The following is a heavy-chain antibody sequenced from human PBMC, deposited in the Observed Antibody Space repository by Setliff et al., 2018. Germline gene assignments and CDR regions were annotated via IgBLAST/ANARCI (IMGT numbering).Heavy chain of an antibody. CDR1: GGTFRSYG. CDR3: AREGVDIRSSTDYRYYMDV. CDR2: TIPMFGSA. V-gene: IGHV1-69*05. D-gene: IGHD5-12*01. Sequence: SVKVSCKASGGTFRSYGISWVRQTPGQGLEWMGGTIPMFGSANYAQKFQGRVTIITDEFTGTAYMELSSLRTEDTAVYYCAREGVDIRSSTDYRYYMDVWGKGTTVTVSS. J-gene: IGHJ6*03.